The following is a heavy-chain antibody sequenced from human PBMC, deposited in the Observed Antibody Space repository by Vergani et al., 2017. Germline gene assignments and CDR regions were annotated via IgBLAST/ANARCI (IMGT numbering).Heavy chain of an antibody. V-gene: IGHV3-30-3*01. CDR1: GFTFSSYA. CDR2: ISYDGSNK. Sequence: QVQLVESGGGVVQPGRSLRLSCAASGFTFSSYAMHGVRRAPGKGLEWLAVISYDGSNKYYADSVKGRFTISRDNSKNTLYLEMNSLRAEDTAVYYCASIYSSRGDYWGQGTLVTVSS. D-gene: IGHD6-13*01. CDR3: ASIYSSRGDY. J-gene: IGHJ4*02.